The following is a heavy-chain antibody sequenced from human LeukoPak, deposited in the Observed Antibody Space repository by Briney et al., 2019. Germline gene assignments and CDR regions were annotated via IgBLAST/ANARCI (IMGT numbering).Heavy chain of an antibody. CDR2: ISDDGSRT. J-gene: IGHJ4*02. CDR1: GFTFNYYW. CDR3: VRVKEVGGTVAWAY. D-gene: IGHD6-19*01. V-gene: IGHV3-74*01. Sequence: GGSLRLSCAASGFTFNYYWMNWVRQPPGKGLVWVSRISDDGSRTEYADSVRGRFTVSRDNAKNTLYLQINNLRVEDTAIYYCVRVKEVGGTVAWAYWGQGTLVTVSS.